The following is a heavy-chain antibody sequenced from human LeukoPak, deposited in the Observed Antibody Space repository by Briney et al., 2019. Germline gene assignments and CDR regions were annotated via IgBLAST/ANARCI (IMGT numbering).Heavy chain of an antibody. CDR3: ASENRYYFDY. D-gene: IGHD1-14*01. V-gene: IGHV3-48*04. Sequence: PGGSLRLSCAASGFTFSSYSMNWVRQAPGKGLEWISYISRSSSTIYYADSVKGRFTISRDNAKNSLYLQMNSLRAEDTAVYYCASENRYYFDYWGQGTLVTVSS. J-gene: IGHJ4*02. CDR2: ISRSSSTI. CDR1: GFTFSSYS.